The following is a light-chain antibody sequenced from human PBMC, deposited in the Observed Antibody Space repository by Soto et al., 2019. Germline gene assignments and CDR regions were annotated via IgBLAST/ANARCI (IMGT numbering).Light chain of an antibody. Sequence: DIQMTQSPSSLSASVGDRITTTCRASQGINNYLAWYQQKPGKVPKLLIYAASTLQSGVPSRFSGSGSGTDFTLTISSLQPEDVATYFCQNYNSAPHTFGQGTKVDIK. V-gene: IGKV1-27*01. J-gene: IGKJ1*01. CDR3: QNYNSAPHT. CDR1: QGINNY. CDR2: AAS.